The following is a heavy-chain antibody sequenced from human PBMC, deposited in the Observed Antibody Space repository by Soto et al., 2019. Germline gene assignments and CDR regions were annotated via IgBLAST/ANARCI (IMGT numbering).Heavy chain of an antibody. J-gene: IGHJ4*02. CDR2: IYWDDDK. CDR1: GFSLSTRGVG. V-gene: IGHV2-5*02. D-gene: IGHD2-21*02. CDR3: AHLGGWPTVTATFDS. Sequence: QITLKESGPPLVKPTQTLTLTCSFSGFSLSTRGVGVGWVRQPPGKALEWLALIYWDDDKLYTPSLRSRLTLTRDTSKNQVVLTMTNMDPVDTATYYCAHLGGWPTVTATFDSWGQGILVTVSS.